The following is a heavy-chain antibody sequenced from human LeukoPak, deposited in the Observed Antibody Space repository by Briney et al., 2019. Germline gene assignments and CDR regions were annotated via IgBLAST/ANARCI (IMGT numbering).Heavy chain of an antibody. CDR1: GFTFSRYW. D-gene: IGHD1-26*01. J-gene: IGHJ4*02. CDR3: VRAKLVGPTLFDY. CDR2: IKEDAGEI. V-gene: IGHV3-7*01. Sequence: PGGSLRHSCAGSGFTFSRYWMSGVRQVPGKGLEWVANIKEDAGEIYYVDSVKGRFTISRDNAKNSLYLQMDSLRAEDTAVYYCVRAKLVGPTLFDYWGQGTLVTVSS.